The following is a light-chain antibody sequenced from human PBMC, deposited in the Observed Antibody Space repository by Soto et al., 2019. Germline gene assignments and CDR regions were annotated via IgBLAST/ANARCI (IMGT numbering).Light chain of an antibody. V-gene: IGLV1-51*02. CDR1: SSNMGNNY. CDR2: ENN. J-gene: IGLJ3*02. Sequence: QSVLTQPPSVSAAPGQKVTISCSGSSSNMGNNYVSWYQQLPGTAPKLLIYENNKRPSGIPDRFSGSKSGTSATLGITGLQTGDEADYYCGTWDSSLGAGGVFGGGTKLTVL. CDR3: GTWDSSLGAGGV.